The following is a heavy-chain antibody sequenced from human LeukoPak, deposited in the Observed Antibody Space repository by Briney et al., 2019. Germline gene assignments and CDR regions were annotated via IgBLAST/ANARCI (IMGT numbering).Heavy chain of an antibody. J-gene: IGHJ3*02. CDR2: FYYSGST. CDR1: LGSPCTYY. V-gene: IGHV4-59*08. CDR3: AVNLTRHNFVI. D-gene: IGHD5-24*01. Sequence: SETLSLTSALSLGSPCTYYRICIRQSPGKGLEWIGSFYYSGSTNYNPSLKSRVTISVDTSKNQFCLELSSVTAADTAVYYCAVNLTRHNFVIWGQGTMVTVSS.